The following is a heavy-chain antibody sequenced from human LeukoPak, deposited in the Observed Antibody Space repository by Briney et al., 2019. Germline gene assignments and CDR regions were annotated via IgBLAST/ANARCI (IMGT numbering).Heavy chain of an antibody. D-gene: IGHD2-21*02. CDR3: AKDRIVLVTATFDY. V-gene: IGHV3-30*02. J-gene: IGHJ4*02. CDR1: GFTFSLYG. CDR2: IQNDGSNK. Sequence: GGSLRLSCAASGFTFSLYGIHWVRQAPGKGLEWVAFIQNDGSNKYYADSVKGRFTISRDNSKNTLHLQMNSLRPDDTAMYYCAKDRIVLVTATFDYWGQGTLVTVSS.